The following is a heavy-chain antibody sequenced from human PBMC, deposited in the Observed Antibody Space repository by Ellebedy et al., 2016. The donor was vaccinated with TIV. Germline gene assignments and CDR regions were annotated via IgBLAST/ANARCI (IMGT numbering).Heavy chain of an antibody. J-gene: IGHJ4*02. CDR1: GGSFRGYY. V-gene: IGHV4-34*01. Sequence: SETLSLTCAVHGGSFRGYYWSWIRQPPGKGLEWSGEITQSGRTNYNSSLKGRVTISVDTSKNQFSLRLSSVTAADTALYYCAEGRSGWYYFDYWGRGTPVTVSS. CDR3: AEGRSGWYYFDY. CDR2: ITQSGRT. D-gene: IGHD6-19*01.